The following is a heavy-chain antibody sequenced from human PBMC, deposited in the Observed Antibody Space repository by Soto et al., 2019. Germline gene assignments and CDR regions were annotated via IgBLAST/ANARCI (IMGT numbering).Heavy chain of an antibody. Sequence: QVQLQQWGAGLLKPSETLSLTCAVYGGSFSGYYWSWIRQPPGKGLEWIGEINHSGSANYNPSLNCRVTISVDTSKNQFSLKLSSVTAADMAVYYCVIGVGAVVVPAARSFDYWGQGTLVTVFS. CDR2: INHSGSA. D-gene: IGHD2-2*01. CDR3: VIGVGAVVVPAARSFDY. CDR1: GGSFSGYY. J-gene: IGHJ4*02. V-gene: IGHV4-34*01.